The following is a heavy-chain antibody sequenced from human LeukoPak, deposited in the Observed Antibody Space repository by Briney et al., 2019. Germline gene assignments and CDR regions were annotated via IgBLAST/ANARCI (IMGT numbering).Heavy chain of an antibody. J-gene: IGHJ5*02. V-gene: IGHV1-2*02. CDR1: GYTFTGYY. D-gene: IGHD3-9*01. Sequence: ASVKVSCKASGYTFTGYYMHWVRQAPGQGLEWMGWINPNSGGTNYAQKFQGRVTMTRDTSISTAYMELSRLRSDDTAVYYCASLSGSTYYDILTGSLRFDPWGQGTLVTVPS. CDR3: ASLSGSTYYDILTGSLRFDP. CDR2: INPNSGGT.